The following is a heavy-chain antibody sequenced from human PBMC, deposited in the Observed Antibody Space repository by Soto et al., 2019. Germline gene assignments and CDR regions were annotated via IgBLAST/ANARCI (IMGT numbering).Heavy chain of an antibody. CDR1: GFTFNICS. CDR3: AKDWTCI. CDR2: ISGSGGST. V-gene: IGHV3-23*01. J-gene: IGHJ3*02. D-gene: IGHD3-3*01. Sequence: EVQLLESGGGFVQPGGSLRISCAASGFTFNICSMTWLRQAPGKGLEWVSTISGSGGSTYYTESVKGRFTISRDNSKNTLVLQLGSLRAEDKAAYYCAKDWTCIWGQGTMVTVSS.